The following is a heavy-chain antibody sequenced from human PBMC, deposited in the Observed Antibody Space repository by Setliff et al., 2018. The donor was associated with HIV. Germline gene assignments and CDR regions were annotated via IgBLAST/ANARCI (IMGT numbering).Heavy chain of an antibody. V-gene: IGHV4-34*01. J-gene: IGHJ4*02. CDR1: GGSFSGYY. CDR3: ARMLWRWGNYFDY. Sequence: SETLSLTCAVYGGSFSGYYWSWIRQSPGKGLEWIGEINHSGSTNYNPSLESRVTILGDTSKNHFSLKLSSVTATDTAVYYCARMLWRWGNYFDYWGQGTLVTVSS. D-gene: IGHD3-16*01. CDR2: INHSGST.